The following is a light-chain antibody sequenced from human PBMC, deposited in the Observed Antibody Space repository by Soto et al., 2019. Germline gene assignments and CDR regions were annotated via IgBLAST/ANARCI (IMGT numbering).Light chain of an antibody. V-gene: IGKV3-11*01. Sequence: EIVLTQSPVTLSLSPGDRATLSCRASQTVSTYLAWYQQKPGQAPRLLIYDASNRATGIPARFSGSGSGTEFTLTISSLQSEDFAVYYCQQYRTFGQGTKVEIK. CDR2: DAS. CDR1: QTVSTY. CDR3: QQYRT. J-gene: IGKJ1*01.